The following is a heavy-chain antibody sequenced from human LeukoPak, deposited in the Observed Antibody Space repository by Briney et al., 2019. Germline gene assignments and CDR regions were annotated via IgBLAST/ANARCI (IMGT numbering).Heavy chain of an antibody. CDR1: GGSISSGGYS. V-gene: IGHV4-30-2*01. Sequence: SETLSLTCAVSGGSISSGGYSWGWIRQPPGKGLEWIGYIYHSGSTYYNPSLKRRVTISVDRSKNQFSLKLSSVTAADTAVYHCASYDYGDYYFDYWGQGTLVTVSS. J-gene: IGHJ4*02. CDR2: IYHSGST. CDR3: ASYDYGDYYFDY. D-gene: IGHD4-17*01.